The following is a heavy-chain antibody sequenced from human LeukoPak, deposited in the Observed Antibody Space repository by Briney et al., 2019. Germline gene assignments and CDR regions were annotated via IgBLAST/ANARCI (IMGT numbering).Heavy chain of an antibody. Sequence: SETLSLTCSVSGGSITTYYWNWIRQPPGKGLEWIGYIYYSGNTHYSPSLKGRVTVSQDTSRNRVSLQLTSVTAADTAVYYCARAPLYVYGSGTFVNWGQGTLVTVSS. CDR1: GGSITTYY. CDR2: IYYSGNT. J-gene: IGHJ4*02. CDR3: ARAPLYVYGSGTFVN. V-gene: IGHV4-59*01. D-gene: IGHD3-10*01.